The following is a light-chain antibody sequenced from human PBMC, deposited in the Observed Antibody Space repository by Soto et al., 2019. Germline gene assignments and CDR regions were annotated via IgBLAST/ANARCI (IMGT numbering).Light chain of an antibody. J-gene: IGLJ2*01. Sequence: QSVLTQPPSVSGALGQRVTISCTGSSSSIGAGYDVHWYQQLPGTAPKLLMYGNSNRPSGVPDRFSGSKSGNSASLAITGLQAEDEADYYCQSYDSSLSAHVVFGGGTKLTVL. V-gene: IGLV1-40*01. CDR1: SSSIGAGYD. CDR2: GNS. CDR3: QSYDSSLSAHVV.